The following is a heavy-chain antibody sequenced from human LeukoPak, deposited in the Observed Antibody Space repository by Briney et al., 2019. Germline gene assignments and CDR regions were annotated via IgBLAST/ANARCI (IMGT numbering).Heavy chain of an antibody. J-gene: IGHJ5*02. CDR1: GGSFSGYY. V-gene: IGHV4-34*09. CDR2: IYYSGST. D-gene: IGHD6-13*01. CDR3: ARGQQLVVFDP. Sequence: SETLSLTCAVYGGSFSGYYWSWIRQPPGKGLEWIGYIYYSGSTYYNPSLKSRVTISVDTSKNQFSLKLSSVTAADTAVYYCARGQQLVVFDPWGQGTLVTVSS.